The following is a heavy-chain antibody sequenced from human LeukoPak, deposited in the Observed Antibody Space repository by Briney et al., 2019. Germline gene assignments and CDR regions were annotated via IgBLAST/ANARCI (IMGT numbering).Heavy chain of an antibody. D-gene: IGHD6-13*01. CDR1: GYTFTGYY. V-gene: IGHV1-2*06. CDR2: INPNTGGT. CDR3: AKVPPSITAAGNWLGP. J-gene: IGHJ5*02. Sequence: ASVKVSCKASGYTFTGYYIHWVRQAPGQALEWMGRINPNTGGTDYAQKFQGRVTMTRDTSITTAYMDLSRLTSDDTAIYYCAKVPPSITAAGNWLGPWGQGALVTVSS.